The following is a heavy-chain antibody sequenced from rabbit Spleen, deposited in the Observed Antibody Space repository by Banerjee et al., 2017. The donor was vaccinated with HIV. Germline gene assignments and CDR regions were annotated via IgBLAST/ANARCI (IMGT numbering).Heavy chain of an antibody. CDR2: IAGSSSGFT. D-gene: IGHD1-1*01. CDR3: PGNDISSVRWINL. CDR1: GLSFRTSDY. J-gene: IGHJ4*01. Sequence: QSLEESGGDLVKPGASLPLTSPAYGLSFRTSDYICWVSQAPGKWLEWISCIAGSSSGFTYSATWPKARSTISNPSSTTVTLQMTTLTAEDTVTYFFPGNDISSVRWINLGGPGTLVTVS. V-gene: IGHV1S40*01.